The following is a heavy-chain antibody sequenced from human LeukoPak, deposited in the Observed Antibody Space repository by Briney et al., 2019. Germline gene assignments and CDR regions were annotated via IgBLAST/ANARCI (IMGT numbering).Heavy chain of an antibody. CDR2: INHSGST. J-gene: IGHJ6*03. Sequence: SETLSLTCTVSGDSVTTTRSYWGWVRQPPGKGLEWIGEINHSGSTNYNSSLKSRVTISVDTSKNQFSLKLSSVTAADTAVYYCARGYYGSGSHCCHMDVWGKGTTITVS. V-gene: IGHV4-39*07. CDR3: ARGYYGSGSHCCHMDV. CDR1: GDSVTTTRSY. D-gene: IGHD3-10*01.